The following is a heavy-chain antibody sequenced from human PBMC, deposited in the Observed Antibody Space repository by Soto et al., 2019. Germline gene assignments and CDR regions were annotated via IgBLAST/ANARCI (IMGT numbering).Heavy chain of an antibody. CDR3: ARRGSSWYGNYYGMDV. V-gene: IGHV4-39*01. Sequence: SETLSLTCTVSGGSISSSSYYWGWIRQPPGKGLEWIGSIYYSGSTYYNPSLKSRVTISVDTSKNQFSLKLSSVTAADTAVYYCARRGSSWYGNYYGMDVWGQGTTVTVSS. CDR1: GGSISSSSYY. D-gene: IGHD6-13*01. CDR2: IYYSGST. J-gene: IGHJ6*02.